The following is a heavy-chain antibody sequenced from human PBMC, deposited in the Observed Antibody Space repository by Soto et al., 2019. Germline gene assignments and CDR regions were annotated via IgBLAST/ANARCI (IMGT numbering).Heavy chain of an antibody. CDR2: IYYSGST. J-gene: IGHJ4*02. CDR3: ARAKGDGYKIDY. Sequence: QVQLQESGPGLLKPSQTLSLTCTVSAGSISIGGYYWSWIRQHPGKGLEWIGYIYYSGSTYYNPSLKSRVTISVDTSKNQFSLKLSSVTAADTAVYYCARAKGDGYKIDYWGQGTLVTVSS. V-gene: IGHV4-31*03. CDR1: AGSISIGGYY. D-gene: IGHD5-12*01.